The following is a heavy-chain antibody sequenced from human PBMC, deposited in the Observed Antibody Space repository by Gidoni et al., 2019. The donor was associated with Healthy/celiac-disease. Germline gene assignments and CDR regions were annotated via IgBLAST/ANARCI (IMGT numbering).Heavy chain of an antibody. CDR1: GFPVSSTY. Sequence: EVQLVESGGGLVQPGGSLRLSCAASGFPVSSTYMSWVRQAPGKGLEWVSFIYSGGSTYYADSVKGRFTISRDNSKNTRYLQMNSLRAEDTAVYYCAREGIGATITGDYYYYYGMDVWGQGTTVTVSS. V-gene: IGHV3-66*02. D-gene: IGHD5-12*01. J-gene: IGHJ6*02. CDR3: AREGIGATITGDYYYYYGMDV. CDR2: IYSGGST.